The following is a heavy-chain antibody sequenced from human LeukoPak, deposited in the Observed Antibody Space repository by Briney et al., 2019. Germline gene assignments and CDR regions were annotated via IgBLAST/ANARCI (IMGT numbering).Heavy chain of an antibody. CDR2: VYYTGRT. V-gene: IGHV4-59*08. J-gene: IGHJ3*01. Sequence: SETLSLTCTVSGGSLTGYYWSWIRQPPGKGLEWIAYVYYTGRTLYNPSLESRVTISVDTSKTQISLKLTSVTAADTAVFYCARHMSVSYDAFDLWGRGTPVTVSS. CDR1: GGSLTGYY. CDR3: ARHMSVSYDAFDL. D-gene: IGHD3-10*01.